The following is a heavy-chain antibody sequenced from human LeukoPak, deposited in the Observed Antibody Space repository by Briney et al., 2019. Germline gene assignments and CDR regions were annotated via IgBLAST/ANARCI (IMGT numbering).Heavy chain of an antibody. V-gene: IGHV3-15*01. D-gene: IGHD6-13*01. CDR1: GFTFSNAW. CDR3: TTGVGYSSSWFDY. CDR2: IKSKTDGGTT. J-gene: IGHJ4*02. Sequence: GESLKISCAASGFTFSNAWMSWVRQAPGKGLEWVGRIKSKTDGGTTDYAAPVKGRFTISRDDSKNTLYLQMNSLKTEDTAVYYCTTGVGYSSSWFDYWGQGTLVTVSS.